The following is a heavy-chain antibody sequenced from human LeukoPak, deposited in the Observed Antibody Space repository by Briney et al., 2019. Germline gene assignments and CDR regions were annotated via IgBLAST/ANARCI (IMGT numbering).Heavy chain of an antibody. CDR1: GYTFTSYG. J-gene: IGHJ3*02. D-gene: IGHD1-26*01. CDR3: ARVIGGSYDNEFDI. Sequence: ASVKVSCKASGYTFTSYGISWVRQAPGQGLEWMGWISAYNGNTNYAQKLQGRVTMTTDTSKSTVYMELRSLRSDDTAVYYCARVIGGSYDNEFDIWGQGTMVTASS. V-gene: IGHV1-18*01. CDR2: ISAYNGNT.